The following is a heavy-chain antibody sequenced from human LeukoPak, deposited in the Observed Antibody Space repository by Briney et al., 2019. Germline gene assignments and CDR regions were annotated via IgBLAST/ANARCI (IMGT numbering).Heavy chain of an antibody. D-gene: IGHD6-13*01. CDR1: GFTFDDYA. V-gene: IGHV3-9*01. CDR3: AKDMGYSSSWFDY. Sequence: GGSLRLSCAASGFTFDDYAMPWVRHAPGKGLEWVSGISWNSGSIGYADSVKGRFTISRDNAKNSLYLQMNSLRAEDTALYYCAKDMGYSSSWFDYWGQGTLVTVSS. CDR2: ISWNSGSI. J-gene: IGHJ4*02.